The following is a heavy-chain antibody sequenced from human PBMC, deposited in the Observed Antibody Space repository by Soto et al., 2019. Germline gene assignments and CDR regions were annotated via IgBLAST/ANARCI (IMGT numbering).Heavy chain of an antibody. Sequence: EVQLLESGGGLGQPGGSLRLSCVASGFSFSNSAMSWVRQAPGRGLEWVATLGGSGHTTYYADSVKGRFTISRDNSKNTVSLQNLSLRALSTAITAVSYLRLEATGEYDYTMDVWGTGTTVTVSS. J-gene: IGHJ6*03. CDR2: LGGSGHTT. CDR3: SYLRLEATGEYDYTMDV. D-gene: IGHD1-1*01. CDR1: GFSFSNSA. V-gene: IGHV3-23*01.